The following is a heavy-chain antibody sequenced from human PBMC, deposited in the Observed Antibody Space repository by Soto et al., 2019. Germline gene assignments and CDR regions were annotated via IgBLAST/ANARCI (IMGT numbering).Heavy chain of an antibody. Sequence: QVQLVQSGAEVKKPGSSVKVSCKASGGTFSNFAISWVRQAPGQGLEWMGGIVPMFGRANYAQKFQGRVTITADESTSTAYMERSSLRSEDRAVYYCACSRPSYYYDSSGFSYYFDYWGQGTLVTVSS. CDR2: IVPMFGRA. V-gene: IGHV1-69*01. CDR1: GGTFSNFA. D-gene: IGHD3-22*01. J-gene: IGHJ4*02. CDR3: ACSRPSYYYDSSGFSYYFDY.